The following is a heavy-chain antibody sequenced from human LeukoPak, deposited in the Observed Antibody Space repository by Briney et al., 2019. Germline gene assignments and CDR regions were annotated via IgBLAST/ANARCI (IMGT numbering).Heavy chain of an antibody. Sequence: SVKVSCKASGGTFSSYTISWVRQAPGQGLEWMGRIIPILGIANYAQKFQGRVTITTDESTSTAYMELSSLRSEDTAVYYCARTRGGSGPSNIDYWGQGTLVTVSS. CDR2: IIPILGIA. J-gene: IGHJ4*02. D-gene: IGHD6-19*01. CDR3: ARTRGGSGPSNIDY. V-gene: IGHV1-69*02. CDR1: GGTFSSYT.